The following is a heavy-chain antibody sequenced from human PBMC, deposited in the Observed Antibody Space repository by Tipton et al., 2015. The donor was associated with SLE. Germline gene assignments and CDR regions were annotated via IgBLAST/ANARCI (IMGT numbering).Heavy chain of an antibody. CDR1: GFTFSNYA. CDR2: IAFDGSNK. D-gene: IGHD3-10*01. J-gene: IGHJ3*02. V-gene: IGHV3-30*04. Sequence: AVSGFTFSNYAIHWVRQAPGKGLEWVAVIAFDGSNKYYADSVKGRFTISRDNSKNTLYLQMNSLRTEDTAVYYCGTSGAFDIWGQGTMVTVSS. CDR3: GTSGAFDI.